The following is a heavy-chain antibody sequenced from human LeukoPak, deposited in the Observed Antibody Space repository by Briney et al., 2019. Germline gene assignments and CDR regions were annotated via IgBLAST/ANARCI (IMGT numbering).Heavy chain of an antibody. D-gene: IGHD6-19*01. CDR2: ISGSGGST. Sequence: GGSLRLSCAASGFTFSSYAMSWVRQAPGKGLEWASAISGSGGSTYYADSVKGRFTISRDNSKNTLYLQMNSLRAEDTAVYYCARLQTIAVAGTLDYWGQGTLVTVSS. V-gene: IGHV3-23*01. CDR1: GFTFSSYA. CDR3: ARLQTIAVAGTLDY. J-gene: IGHJ4*02.